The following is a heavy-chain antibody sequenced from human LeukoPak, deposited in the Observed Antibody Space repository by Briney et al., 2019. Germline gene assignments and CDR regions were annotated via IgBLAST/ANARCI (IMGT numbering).Heavy chain of an antibody. D-gene: IGHD3-22*01. CDR2: ITANT. V-gene: IGHV3-21*01. J-gene: IGHJ4*02. CDR1: GFTFNRYS. Sequence: PGGSLRLSCAPSGFTFNRYSMSWVRHAPGEGLERVLTITANTYYTDSVTARVTISRDNGKNSLYLQMNSLRVEDTAVYYCSKNSGYFDYFDYWGQGTLVTVSS. CDR3: SKNSGYFDYFDY.